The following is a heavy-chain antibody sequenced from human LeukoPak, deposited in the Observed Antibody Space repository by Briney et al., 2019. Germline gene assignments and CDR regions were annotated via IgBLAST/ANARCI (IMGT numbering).Heavy chain of an antibody. CDR2: ISYSGST. D-gene: IGHD6-13*01. V-gene: IGHV4-59*01. J-gene: IGHJ1*01. CDR3: ARDTGSSWYPDYFHH. CDR1: GDSFNAYY. Sequence: PSETLSLTCTVSGDSFNAYYWSWMRQSPGKGLECIGYISYSGSTKYNPSLRSRVTISIDTSKNQFSLKVTSVTAADTAVYYCARDTGSSWYPDYFHHCGQGTLVTVSS.